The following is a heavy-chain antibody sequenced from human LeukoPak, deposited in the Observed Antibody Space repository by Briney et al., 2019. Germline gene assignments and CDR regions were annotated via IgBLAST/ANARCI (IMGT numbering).Heavy chain of an antibody. CDR1: GFTFSSYA. CDR2: ISGGGGST. D-gene: IGHD6-13*01. CDR3: ASGATEPGTLCHDY. V-gene: IGHV3-23*01. J-gene: IGHJ4*02. Sequence: GGSLRLSCAASGFTFSSYAMSWVRQVPGKGLEWVSTISGGGGSTYYADSVKGRFTVPRDNSKNTLYLQMNSLRAEDTAVYYCASGATEPGTLCHDYWGQGTLVTVSS.